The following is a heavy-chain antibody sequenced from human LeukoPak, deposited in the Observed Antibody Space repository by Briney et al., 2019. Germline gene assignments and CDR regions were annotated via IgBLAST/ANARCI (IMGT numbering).Heavy chain of an antibody. D-gene: IGHD2-21*02. Sequence: PSETLSLTCTVSGGSMSSYYWSWIRQPAGKGLEWIGRIYTSGSTNYNPSLKSRVTMSVDTSKNQFSLKLSSVTAADTAVYYCARVAYCGGDCYFAFDIWGQGTMVTVSS. CDR3: ARVAYCGGDCYFAFDI. CDR1: GGSMSSYY. CDR2: IYTSGST. V-gene: IGHV4-4*07. J-gene: IGHJ3*02.